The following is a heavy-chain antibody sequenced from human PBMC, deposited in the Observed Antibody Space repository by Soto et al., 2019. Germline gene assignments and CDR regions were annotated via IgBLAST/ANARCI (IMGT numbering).Heavy chain of an antibody. CDR1: GGSISSYY. D-gene: IGHD1-7*01. Sequence: SETLSLTCTVSGGSISSYYWSWVRQPPGQGLEWIGEIYRTGSTNYNPSLKSRVTISLDKSENQFSLKVTSLTAADTAVYYCASRDPGTSVDYWGQGTLVTVSS. CDR2: IYRTGST. CDR3: ASRDPGTSVDY. V-gene: IGHV4-4*09. J-gene: IGHJ4*02.